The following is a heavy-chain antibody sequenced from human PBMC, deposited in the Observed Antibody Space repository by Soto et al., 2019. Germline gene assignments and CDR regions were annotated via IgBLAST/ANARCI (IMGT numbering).Heavy chain of an antibody. CDR1: GFTFSSYA. J-gene: IGHJ6*02. CDR2: ISGSGGST. Sequence: GGSLTLSCAASGFTFSSYAMSWVRQASGKGMEWVAAISGSGGSTYHADSVKGRFTISRDNSKNTLYLQMNSLRAEDTAVYYCAKARGNMVRGVIQYYYGMDVWGQGTTVTVSS. V-gene: IGHV3-23*01. D-gene: IGHD3-10*01. CDR3: AKARGNMVRGVIQYYYGMDV.